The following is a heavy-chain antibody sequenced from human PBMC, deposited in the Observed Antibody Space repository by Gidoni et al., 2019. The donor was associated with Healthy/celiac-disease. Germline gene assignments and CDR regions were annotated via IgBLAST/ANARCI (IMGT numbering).Heavy chain of an antibody. V-gene: IGHV1-46*03. J-gene: IGHJ3*02. CDR3: ARDRVLLWFGELFTADAFDI. CDR1: GYTFPSSY. CDR2: INPSGGST. Sequence: QVQLVQSGAEVKKPGASVKVSCKASGYTFPSSYMHWVRQAPGQGLAWMGIINPSGGSTSYAQKFQGRVTMTRDTSTSTVYMELSSLRSEDTAVYYCARDRVLLWFGELFTADAFDIWGQGTMVTVSS. D-gene: IGHD3-10*01.